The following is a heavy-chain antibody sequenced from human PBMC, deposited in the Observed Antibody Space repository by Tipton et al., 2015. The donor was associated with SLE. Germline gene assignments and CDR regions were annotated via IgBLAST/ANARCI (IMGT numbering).Heavy chain of an antibody. J-gene: IGHJ3*02. V-gene: IGHV3-66*01. CDR1: GFTVSDNF. CDR3: AKGYNDRTDYNYWDAFDM. D-gene: IGHD3/OR15-3a*01. Sequence: SLRLSCAVSGFTVSDNFMTWVRQAPGKGLEWVSVIFRGGSSYHADSVKGRFSISRDRSKNTLFLQMNSLRAEDTAVYYCAKGYNDRTDYNYWDAFDMWGQGTRVTVSS. CDR2: IFRGGSS.